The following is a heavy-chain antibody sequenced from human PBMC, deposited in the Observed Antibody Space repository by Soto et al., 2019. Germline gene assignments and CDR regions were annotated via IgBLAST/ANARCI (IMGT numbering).Heavy chain of an antibody. CDR2: ISAYNGNT. J-gene: IGHJ4*02. D-gene: IGHD6-13*01. CDR3: ARASGRQHSRSWYSPGY. CDR1: GYTFTSYG. Sequence: GASVKVSCKASGYTFTSYGISWVRQAPGQGLEWMGWISAYNGNTNYAQKLQGRVTMTTDTSTSTAYMELRSLRSDDTAVYYCARASGRQHSRSWYSPGYWGQGTLVTVSS. V-gene: IGHV1-18*01.